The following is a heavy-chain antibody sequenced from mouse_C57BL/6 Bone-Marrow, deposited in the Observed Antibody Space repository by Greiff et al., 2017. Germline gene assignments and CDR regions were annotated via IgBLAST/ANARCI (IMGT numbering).Heavy chain of an antibody. CDR1: GYTFTDYE. V-gene: IGHV1-15*01. J-gene: IGHJ2*01. CDR3: TRSMHYFDY. CDR2: IDPETGGT. Sequence: QVQLPQSGAELVRPGASVTLSCKASGYTFTDYEMHWVKQTPVHGLEWIGAIDPETGGTAYNQKFKGKAILTADKSSSTAYMELRSLTSEDSAVYYCTRSMHYFDYWGQGTTLTVSS.